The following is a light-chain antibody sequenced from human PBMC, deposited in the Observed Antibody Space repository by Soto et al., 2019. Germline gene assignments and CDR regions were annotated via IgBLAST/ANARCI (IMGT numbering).Light chain of an antibody. V-gene: IGKV3-11*01. CDR2: DTS. CDR3: QQRNSWPPTFT. J-gene: IGKJ5*01. Sequence: EIMMTQSPPTLSVSPGETATLSCRASQSVGSFLAWYQQKPGQAPRLLIYDTSIRATGIPARFSGSGSGTDFTLTISSLEPEDFAVYYCQQRNSWPPTFTFGQGTRLEIK. CDR1: QSVGSF.